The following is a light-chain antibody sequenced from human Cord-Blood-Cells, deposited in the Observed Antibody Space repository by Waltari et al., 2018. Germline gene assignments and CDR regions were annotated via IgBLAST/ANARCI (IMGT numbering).Light chain of an antibody. CDR3: QQYYSTPPT. CDR2: WAS. V-gene: IGKV4-1*01. CDR1: QSFLYSSNNKNY. J-gene: IGKJ4*01. Sequence: DIVMPQYPDSLAVFLGERATINDYSAQSFLYSSNNKNYLAWYQQKPGQPPKLLIYWASTRESGVPDRFSGSGSGTDFTLTISSLQAEDVAVYYCQQYYSTPPTFGGGTKVEIK.